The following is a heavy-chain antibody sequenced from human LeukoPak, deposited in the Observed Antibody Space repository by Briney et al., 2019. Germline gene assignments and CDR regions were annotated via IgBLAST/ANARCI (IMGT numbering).Heavy chain of an antibody. V-gene: IGHV4-59*01. Sequence: KTSETLSLTCTVSGGSISSYYWSWIRQPPGEGLEWIGYIYYGGSTNYNPSLKSRVTISVDTSKNQFSLKLSSVTAADTAVYYCARGSLERITRYYYYGMDVWGQGTTVTVSS. CDR2: IYYGGST. J-gene: IGHJ6*02. CDR3: ARGSLERITRYYYYGMDV. CDR1: GGSISSYY. D-gene: IGHD2/OR15-2a*01.